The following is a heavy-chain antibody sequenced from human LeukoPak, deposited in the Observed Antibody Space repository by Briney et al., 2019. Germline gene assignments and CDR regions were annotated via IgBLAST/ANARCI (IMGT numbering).Heavy chain of an antibody. D-gene: IGHD5-18*01. V-gene: IGHV3-30-3*01. J-gene: IGHJ4*02. CDR1: GLTFSSYA. CDR2: ISYDGSNK. Sequence: GGSLRLSCAASGLTFSSYAMHWVRQAPGKGLEWVAVISYDGSNKYYADSVKGRFTISRDNSKNTLYLQMNSLRAEDTAVYCCARDPQTWGAMVTPNDYWGQGTLVTVSS. CDR3: ARDPQTWGAMVTPNDY.